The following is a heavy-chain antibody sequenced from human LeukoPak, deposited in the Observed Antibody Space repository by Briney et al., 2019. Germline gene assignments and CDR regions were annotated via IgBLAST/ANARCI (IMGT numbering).Heavy chain of an antibody. CDR3: ARDSYGDANFDS. J-gene: IGHJ4*02. V-gene: IGHV3-53*01. CDR2: IYADGNT. Sequence: PGGSLRLSCAASGFTFSSYSMNWVRQAPGRGLEWVPFIYADGNTYYADSVKGRFTISRDISKNAVYPQMNSLRAEDTAVYYCARDSYGDANFDSWGQGTLVTVSS. D-gene: IGHD4-17*01. CDR1: GFTFSSYS.